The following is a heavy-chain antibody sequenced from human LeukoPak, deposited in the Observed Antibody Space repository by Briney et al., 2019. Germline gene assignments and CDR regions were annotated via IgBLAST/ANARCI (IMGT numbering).Heavy chain of an antibody. J-gene: IGHJ4*02. CDR2: IKEDGSET. V-gene: IGHV3-7*04. CDR1: AFAFSSNW. D-gene: IGHD1-26*01. Sequence: GSLRLSCVASAFAFSSNWMSWVRQAPGKGLEWVASIKEDGSETYYVDSVKGRFTISRDNAKNSLYLQMNSLRAEDTAVYYCARDLHPRYYLPDYWGQGTLVTVSS. CDR3: ARDLHPRYYLPDY.